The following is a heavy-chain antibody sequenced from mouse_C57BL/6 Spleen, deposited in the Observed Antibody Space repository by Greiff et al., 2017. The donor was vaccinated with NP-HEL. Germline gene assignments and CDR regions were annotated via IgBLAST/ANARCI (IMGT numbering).Heavy chain of an antibody. CDR3: ARLHYYGSRPSYFDY. CDR2: FYPGSGSI. V-gene: IGHV1-62-2*01. J-gene: IGHJ2*01. Sequence: QVQLKQSGAELVKPGASVKLSCKASGYTFTEYTIHWVKQRSGQGLEWIGWFYPGSGSIKYNEKFKDKATLTADKSSSTVYMELSRLTSEDSAVYFCARLHYYGSRPSYFDYWGQGTTLTVSS. D-gene: IGHD1-1*01. CDR1: GYTFTEYT.